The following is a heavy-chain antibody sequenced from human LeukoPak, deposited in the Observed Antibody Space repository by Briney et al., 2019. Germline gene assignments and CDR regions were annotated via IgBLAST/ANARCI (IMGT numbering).Heavy chain of an antibody. CDR2: IYPGDSDT. V-gene: IGHV5-51*01. D-gene: IGHD2-15*01. J-gene: IGHJ3*02. CDR3: ARRGYCSGGSCYVPIDI. Sequence: MTGESLKISCKGSGYSFTSYWIGWVRQMPGKGLEWMGIIYPGDSDTRYSPSFQGQVTISADKSISTAYLQWSSLKASDTAMYYCARRGYCSGGSCYVPIDIWGQGTMVTVSS. CDR1: GYSFTSYW.